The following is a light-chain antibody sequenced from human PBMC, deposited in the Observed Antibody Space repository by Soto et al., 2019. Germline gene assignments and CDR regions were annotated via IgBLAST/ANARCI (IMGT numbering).Light chain of an antibody. J-gene: IGLJ2*01. Sequence: QSVLTQPASVSGSPGQSITISCTGTSGDIGSYNRVSWYQEHPGKAPRLIIYQVTNRPSGVSNRFSGSKSGNTASLTISGLQAEDEADYYCTSFSTGSSYVIFGGGTKLTVL. CDR1: SGDIGSYNR. V-gene: IGLV2-14*01. CDR2: QVT. CDR3: TSFSTGSSYVI.